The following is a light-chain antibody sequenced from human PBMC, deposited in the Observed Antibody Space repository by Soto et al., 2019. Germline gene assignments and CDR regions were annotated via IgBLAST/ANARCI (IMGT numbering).Light chain of an antibody. CDR1: QSVSSSF. V-gene: IGKV3-20*01. Sequence: EIVVTQSPGTLSLSPGERATLSCRASQSVSSSFLAWYQQKPGQAPRLLIYGASIRATGIPDRFSGSGSGTDFPLTISRREPEVFAVYHCQHYGTSFYSFARGTNLEI. CDR3: QHYGTSFYS. J-gene: IGKJ2*01. CDR2: GAS.